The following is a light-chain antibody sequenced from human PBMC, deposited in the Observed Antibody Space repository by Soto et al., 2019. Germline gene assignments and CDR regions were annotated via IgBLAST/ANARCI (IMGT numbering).Light chain of an antibody. CDR2: KAS. Sequence: DIQMTQSPSTLSASVGDRVTITCRASQSISSWLAWYQQKPGKAPKLLIYKASSLESGVPSRFTGSGSGTDFTLTVNRLQAEDFATYYCQQSYTSPTTFGQGTKVDIK. J-gene: IGKJ1*01. CDR3: QQSYTSPTT. V-gene: IGKV1-5*03. CDR1: QSISSW.